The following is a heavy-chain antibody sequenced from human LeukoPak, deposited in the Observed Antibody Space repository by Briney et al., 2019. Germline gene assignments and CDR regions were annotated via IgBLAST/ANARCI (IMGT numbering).Heavy chain of an antibody. Sequence: SQTLSLTCAISGDSVSSNSAAWNWIRQSPSRGLEWLGRTYYRSKWYNDYAVSVKSRITINPDTSKNQFSLQLNSVTPEDTAVYYCATSTQDSSGYGYYFDYWGQGTLVTVSS. CDR1: GDSVSSNSAA. V-gene: IGHV6-1*01. D-gene: IGHD3-22*01. CDR3: ATSTQDSSGYGYYFDY. J-gene: IGHJ4*02. CDR2: TYYRSKWYN.